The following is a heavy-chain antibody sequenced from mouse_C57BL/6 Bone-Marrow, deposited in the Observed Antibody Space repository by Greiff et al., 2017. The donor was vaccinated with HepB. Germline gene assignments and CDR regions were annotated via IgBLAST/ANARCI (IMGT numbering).Heavy chain of an antibody. CDR2: ISSGGSYT. CDR1: GFTFSSYG. V-gene: IGHV5-6*02. J-gene: IGHJ2*01. Sequence: EVKLVESGGDLVKPGGSLKLSCAASGFTFSSYGMSWVRQTPDKRLEWVATISSGGSYTYYPDSVKGRFTISRDNAKNTLYLQMGSLKSEDTTMYYCVRQEGKGDYWGQGTTLTVSS. CDR3: VRQEGKGDY.